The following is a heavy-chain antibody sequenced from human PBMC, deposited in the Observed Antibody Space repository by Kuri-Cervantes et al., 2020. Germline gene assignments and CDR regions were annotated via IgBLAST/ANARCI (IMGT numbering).Heavy chain of an antibody. Sequence: SETLSLTCAVYGGSFSGYYWSWIRQPPGKGLEWIGEINHSGSTNYNPSLKSRVTISVDTSKNQFSLKLSSVTAADTAVYYCARVGSSSHRDLSWFDPWGQGTLVTVSS. CDR3: ARVGSSSHRDLSWFDP. D-gene: IGHD6-13*01. V-gene: IGHV4-34*01. CDR1: GGSFSGYY. J-gene: IGHJ5*02. CDR2: INHSGST.